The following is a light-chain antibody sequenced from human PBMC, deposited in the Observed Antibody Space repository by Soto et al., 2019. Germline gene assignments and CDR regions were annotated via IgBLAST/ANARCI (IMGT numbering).Light chain of an antibody. CDR2: GAS. CDR3: QQYNSAPLT. V-gene: IGKV3-15*01. CDR1: QSVSSS. Sequence: EIVMTQSPATLSVSPGERATLSCRTSQSVSSSLAWYQQKPGQAPSLLIYGASTRATGIPARFSGSGSGTEFTLTISSLQSEDCAVYYCQQYNSAPLTFGGGT. J-gene: IGKJ4*01.